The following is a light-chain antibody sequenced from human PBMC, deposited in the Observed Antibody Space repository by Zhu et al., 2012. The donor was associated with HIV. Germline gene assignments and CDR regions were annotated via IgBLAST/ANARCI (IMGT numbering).Light chain of an antibody. CDR1: QSIRSDC. CDR2: DVS. CDR3: QQYANSPYT. V-gene: IGKV3-20*01. J-gene: IGKJ2*01. Sequence: EIVLTQSPGTLALSPGERATLSCRASQSIRSDCLAWYQQKPGQAPRLLMYDVSTRATGFPDRFSGSGSGTDFTLTISRLEPEDFAVYSXQQYANSPYTFGQGTRLEI.